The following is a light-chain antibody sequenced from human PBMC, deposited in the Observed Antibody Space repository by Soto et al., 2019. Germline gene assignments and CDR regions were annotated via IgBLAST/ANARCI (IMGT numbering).Light chain of an antibody. CDR3: PQSPWT. J-gene: IGKJ1*01. V-gene: IGKV1D-8*03. CDR2: AAA. CDR1: QGSSSY. Sequence: VIWMTQSPSLLSASTGDRVTISCRMIQGSSSYLAWYQQKPGQAPELLIYAAATLQSGVPSRFSGSGSGTDFTLTISCLQSEDFATYYCPQSPWTFGQGTQVEIK.